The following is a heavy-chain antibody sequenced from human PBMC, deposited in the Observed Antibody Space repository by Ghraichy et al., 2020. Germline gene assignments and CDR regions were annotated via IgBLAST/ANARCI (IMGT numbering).Heavy chain of an antibody. V-gene: IGHV6-1*01. D-gene: IGHD3-10*01. CDR3: ARIRDPDAFDI. Sequence: SQTLSLTCAISGDSVSRNSVTWNWIRQSPSRGLEWLGRTYYRSKWYNEYAVSVKSRITINPDTSRNQLSLQLNSVTPEDTAIYYCARIRDPDAFDIWGLGTMVTVSS. J-gene: IGHJ3*02. CDR1: GDSVSRNSVT. CDR2: TYYRSKWYN.